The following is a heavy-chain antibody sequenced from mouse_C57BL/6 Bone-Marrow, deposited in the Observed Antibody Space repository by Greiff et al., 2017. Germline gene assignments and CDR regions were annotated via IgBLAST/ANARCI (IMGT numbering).Heavy chain of an antibody. J-gene: IGHJ2*01. V-gene: IGHV1-4*01. CDR3: ATNWGFDY. CDR1: GYTFTSYT. CDR2: INPSSGYT. Sequence: QVQLQQSGAELARPGASVKMSCKASGYTFTSYTMHWVKQRPGQGLEWIGYINPSSGYTKYNQKFKDKATLTAAKSSSTAYMQLSSLTSEDSAVYYCATNWGFDYWGQGTTLTVSS. D-gene: IGHD4-1*01.